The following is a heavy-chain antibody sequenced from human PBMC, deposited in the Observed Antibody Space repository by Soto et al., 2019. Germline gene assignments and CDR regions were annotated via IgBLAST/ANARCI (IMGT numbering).Heavy chain of an antibody. CDR3: AKCCGPEHQFDY. CDR1: GFTFSSYG. Sequence: QVQLVESGGGVVQPGRSLRLSCAASGFTFSSYGMHWVRQAPGKGLEWVAVISYDGSNKYYADSVKGRFTISRDNSKNTLYLQMNSLRAEDTAVYYCAKCCGPEHQFDYWGQGTLVTVSS. V-gene: IGHV3-30*18. CDR2: ISYDGSNK. J-gene: IGHJ4*02. D-gene: IGHD2-21*01.